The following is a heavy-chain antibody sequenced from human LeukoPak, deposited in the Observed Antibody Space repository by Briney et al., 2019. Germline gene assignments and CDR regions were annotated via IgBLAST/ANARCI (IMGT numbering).Heavy chain of an antibody. V-gene: IGHV4-4*07. CDR3: ARGGRIVVVVAASSTGYYMDV. CDR2: ISSSGST. J-gene: IGHJ6*03. Sequence: GSLRLSCTVSGFTVSINSMSWVRQAPGKGLEWIGRISSSGSTNYNPSLKSRVTISVDTSKNQFSLKLSSVTAADTAVYYCARGGRIVVVVAASSTGYYMDVWGKGTTVTVSS. D-gene: IGHD2-15*01. CDR1: GFTVSINS.